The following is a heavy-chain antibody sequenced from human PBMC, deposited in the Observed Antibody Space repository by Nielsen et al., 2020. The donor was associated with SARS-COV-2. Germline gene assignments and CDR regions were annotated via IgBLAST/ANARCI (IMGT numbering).Heavy chain of an antibody. J-gene: IGHJ4*02. CDR2: ISSDGSV. Sequence: GESLKISCAASGFTFSSHALHWVRQAPGKGLEWLTIISSDGSVLYADSVKGRFTISRDNSQNSLYLQMNSLRADDTAIYYCAREGDTYGVRNFDYWGQGIMVTVSS. D-gene: IGHD5-18*01. CDR1: GFTFSSHA. V-gene: IGHV3-30*04. CDR3: AREGDTYGVRNFDY.